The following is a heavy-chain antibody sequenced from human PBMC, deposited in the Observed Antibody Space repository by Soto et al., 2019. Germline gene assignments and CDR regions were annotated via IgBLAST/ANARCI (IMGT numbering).Heavy chain of an antibody. CDR3: ARSVVGPAATLYYYHMDV. V-gene: IGHV4-59*01. CDR2: IYYSGST. D-gene: IGHD2-2*01. CDR1: GGSISSDY. Sequence: SETLSLTCTVSGGSISSDYWSWIRQPPGKGLEWIGYIYYSGSTNYNPSLKSRVTISVDTSKNQFSLKLTSVTAADTALYFCARSVVGPAATLYYYHMDVWGRGTTVTVYS. J-gene: IGHJ6*03.